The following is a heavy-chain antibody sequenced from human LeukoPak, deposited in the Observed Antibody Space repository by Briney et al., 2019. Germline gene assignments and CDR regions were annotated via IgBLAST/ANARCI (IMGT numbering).Heavy chain of an antibody. J-gene: IGHJ5*02. D-gene: IGHD3-3*01. CDR3: ARDAEVGTLFGVLSRYNWFDP. CDR1: GFSFSYYW. Sequence: GGSLRLSCAASGFSFSYYWMSWVRQAPGKGLEWVANIKQDRSEKYYVDSVKGRFTISRDNAKKSLYLQMSSLRAEDTAVYYCARDAEVGTLFGVLSRYNWFDPWGQGALVTVSS. CDR2: IKQDRSEK. V-gene: IGHV3-7*01.